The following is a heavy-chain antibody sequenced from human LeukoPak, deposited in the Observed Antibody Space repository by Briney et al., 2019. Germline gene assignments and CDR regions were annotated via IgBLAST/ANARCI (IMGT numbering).Heavy chain of an antibody. Sequence: TSETLSLTCAVYGGSFSGYYWSWIRQPPGKGLEWIGEINHSGSTNHNPSLKGRVTISVDTSKNQFSLKLSSVTAADTAVYYCARGYYIVATTFDYWGQGTLVTVSS. CDR1: GGSFSGYY. CDR3: ARGYYIVATTFDY. CDR2: INHSGST. D-gene: IGHD5-12*01. J-gene: IGHJ4*02. V-gene: IGHV4-34*01.